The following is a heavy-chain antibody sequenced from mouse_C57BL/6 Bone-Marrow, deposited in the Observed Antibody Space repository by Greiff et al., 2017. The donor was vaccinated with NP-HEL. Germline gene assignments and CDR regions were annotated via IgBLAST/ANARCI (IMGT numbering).Heavy chain of an antibody. D-gene: IGHD3-3*01. CDR2: ISDGGSYT. V-gene: IGHV5-4*01. Sequence: DVQLVESGGGLVKPGGSLKLSCAASGFTFSSYAMSWVRQTPEKRLEWVATISDGGSYTYYPDNVKGRFTISRDNAKNNLYLQMSHLKSEDTAMYYCARDRGPDAWYFDVWGTGTTVTVSS. CDR3: ARDRGPDAWYFDV. CDR1: GFTFSSYA. J-gene: IGHJ1*03.